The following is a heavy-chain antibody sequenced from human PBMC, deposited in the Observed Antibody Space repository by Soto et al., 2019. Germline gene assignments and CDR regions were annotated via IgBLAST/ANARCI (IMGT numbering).Heavy chain of an antibody. CDR2: INPNSGGT. Sequence: ASVKVSCKASGYTFTGYYMHWGRQAPGQGLEWMGWINPNSGGTNYAQKFQGWVTMTRDTSISTAYMELSRLRSDDTAVYYCAIPMTTGAFDIWGQGTMVTVSS. CDR1: GYTFTGYY. D-gene: IGHD4-17*01. J-gene: IGHJ3*02. V-gene: IGHV1-2*04. CDR3: AIPMTTGAFDI.